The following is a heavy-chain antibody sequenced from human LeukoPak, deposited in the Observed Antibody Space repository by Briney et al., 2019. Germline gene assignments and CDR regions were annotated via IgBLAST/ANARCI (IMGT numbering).Heavy chain of an antibody. D-gene: IGHD3-3*01. J-gene: IGHJ5*02. V-gene: IGHV3-48*01. Sequence: GGSLRLSCAASGFTVSRNSKSWVRQAPGKGLEWVSYISSSSSTIYYADSVKGRFTISRDNAKNSLYLQMNSLRAEDTAVYYCARDVVGDFWSGYLTENWFDPWGQGTLVTVSS. CDR3: ARDVVGDFWSGYLTENWFDP. CDR2: ISSSSSTI. CDR1: GFTVSRNS.